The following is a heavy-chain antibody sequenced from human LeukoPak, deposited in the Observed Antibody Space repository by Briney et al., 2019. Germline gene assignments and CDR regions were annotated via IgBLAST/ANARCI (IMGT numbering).Heavy chain of an antibody. Sequence: AASVKVSCKASGYTFTSYGISWVRQAPGQGLDWMGWISAYNGNTNYAQKLQGRVTMTTDTSTSTAYMELRSLRSDDTAVYYCARDGSNYGGYVFGYWGQGTLVTVSS. CDR3: ARDGSNYGGYVFGY. CDR1: GYTFTSYG. V-gene: IGHV1-18*01. CDR2: ISAYNGNT. J-gene: IGHJ4*02. D-gene: IGHD4-17*01.